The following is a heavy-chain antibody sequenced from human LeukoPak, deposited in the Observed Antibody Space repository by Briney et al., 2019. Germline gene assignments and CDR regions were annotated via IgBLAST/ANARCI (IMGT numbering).Heavy chain of an antibody. CDR3: ARTPRDGYRRTFDY. CDR2: IDWDDDK. J-gene: IGHJ4*02. V-gene: IGHV2-70*11. CDR1: GFSLSTSGMC. D-gene: IGHD5-24*01. Sequence: SGPALMKPTQTLTLTCTFSGFSLSTSGMCVSWIRQPPGKALEWLARIDWDDDKYYSTSLKTRLTISKDTSKNQVVLTMTNMDPADTATYYCARTPRDGYRRTFDYWGQGTLVTVSS.